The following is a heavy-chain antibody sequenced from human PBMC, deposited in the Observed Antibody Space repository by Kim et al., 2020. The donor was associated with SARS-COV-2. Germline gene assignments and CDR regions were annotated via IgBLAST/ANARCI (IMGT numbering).Heavy chain of an antibody. CDR2: ISGSGGST. J-gene: IGHJ4*02. Sequence: GGSLRLSCAASGFTFSSYAMSWVRQAPGKGLEWVSAISGSGGSTYYADSVKGRFTISRDNSKNTLYLQMNSLRAEDTAVYYCAKGGGITIFGVVNFDYWGQGTLVTVSS. D-gene: IGHD3-3*01. V-gene: IGHV3-23*01. CDR3: AKGGGITIFGVVNFDY. CDR1: GFTFSSYA.